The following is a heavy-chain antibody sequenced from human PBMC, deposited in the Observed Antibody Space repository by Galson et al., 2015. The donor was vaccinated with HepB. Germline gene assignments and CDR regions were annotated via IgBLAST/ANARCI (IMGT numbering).Heavy chain of an antibody. D-gene: IGHD7-27*01. CDR2: IYDSGSS. J-gene: IGHJ4*02. V-gene: IGHV4-59*08. CDR3: ARGGISPNWGLVDY. Sequence: LSLTCTVSGGSISSYYWSWIRQPPGKGLEWIGNIYDSGSSNYNPSLKSRVTISVDTSKNQFSLKLSSVTASDTAVYYCARGGISPNWGLVDYWGQGTLVTVSS. CDR1: GGSISSYY.